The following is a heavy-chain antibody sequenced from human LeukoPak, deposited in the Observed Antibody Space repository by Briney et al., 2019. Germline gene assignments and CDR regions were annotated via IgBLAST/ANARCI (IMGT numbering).Heavy chain of an antibody. D-gene: IGHD6-13*01. CDR2: IHYSDSA. CDR1: GFTFSSYS. Sequence: GSLRLSCTASGFTFSSYSMNWIRQPPGKGLEYIGNIHYSDSALYNPSLQSRATILVDTSKNQFSLKLSPVTAADTAVYYCARRRAAAGTFDSWGQGTPVSASS. CDR3: ARRRAAAGTFDS. V-gene: IGHV4-59*04. J-gene: IGHJ4*02.